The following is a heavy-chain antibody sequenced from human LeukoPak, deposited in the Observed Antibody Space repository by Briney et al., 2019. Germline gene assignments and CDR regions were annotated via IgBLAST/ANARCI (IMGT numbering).Heavy chain of an antibody. D-gene: IGHD4-17*01. Sequence: GGSLRLSCAASGFGFSSYWMTWVRQAPGKGLEWVANINQDGSDKPYADSVKGRFTISRDNAKNSLYLQMNSLRAEDTAVYYCARAPTYGIDAFDIWGQGTMVTASS. CDR2: INQDGSDK. CDR1: GFGFSSYW. CDR3: ARAPTYGIDAFDI. J-gene: IGHJ3*02. V-gene: IGHV3-7*01.